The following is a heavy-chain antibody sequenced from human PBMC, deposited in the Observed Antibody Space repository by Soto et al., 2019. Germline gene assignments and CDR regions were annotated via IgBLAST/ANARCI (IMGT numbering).Heavy chain of an antibody. D-gene: IGHD2-15*01. CDR1: GGSFSDFY. V-gene: IGHV4-34*01. CDR2: VNDRGIT. Sequence: SETLSLTCAVYGGSFSDFYWSWVRQPPGKGLEWIGEVNDRGITNYNPSLRSRVTVSVDTSKKQVYLKVNSVTAADTAVYYCARVKLAGRGGFDYWGLGTLVTVSS. CDR3: ARVKLAGRGGFDY. J-gene: IGHJ4*02.